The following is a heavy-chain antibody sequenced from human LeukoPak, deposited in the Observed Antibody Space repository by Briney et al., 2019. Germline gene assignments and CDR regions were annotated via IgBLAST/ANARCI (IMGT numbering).Heavy chain of an antibody. Sequence: SETLSLTCTVSGASISSGGYYWSWIRQHPGKGLEWIGYIYYSGSTYSNPSLKSRVTISVDTSKNQFSLKLSSVTAADTAMYYCGVGTTEGGYGLDYWGQGTLVTVSS. D-gene: IGHD1-26*01. CDR1: GASISSGGYY. J-gene: IGHJ4*02. CDR3: GVGTTEGGYGLDY. CDR2: IYYSGST. V-gene: IGHV4-31*03.